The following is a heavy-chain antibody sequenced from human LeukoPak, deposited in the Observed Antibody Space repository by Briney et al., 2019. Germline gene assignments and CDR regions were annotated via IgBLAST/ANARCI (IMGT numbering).Heavy chain of an antibody. CDR2: ISWNSGSI. J-gene: IGHJ6*03. CDR3: ARVSCSGGSCYSPHYYYYYMDV. V-gene: IGHV3-9*01. CDR1: GFTFDDYA. Sequence: PGGSLRLSCAASGFTFDDYAMHWVRQAPGKGLEWVSGISWNSGSIGYADSVKGRFTISRDNAKNSVYLQMNSLRAEDTAVYYCARVSCSGGSCYSPHYYYYYMDVWGKGTTVTVSS. D-gene: IGHD2-15*01.